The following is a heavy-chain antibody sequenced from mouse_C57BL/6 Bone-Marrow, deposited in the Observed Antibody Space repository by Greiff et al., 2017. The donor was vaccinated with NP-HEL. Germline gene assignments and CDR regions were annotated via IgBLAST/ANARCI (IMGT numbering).Heavy chain of an antibody. V-gene: IGHV1-77*01. J-gene: IGHJ4*01. CDR2: IGPGSGST. CDR3: ARSDGTVYYYAMDY. D-gene: IGHD1-1*01. CDR1: GYTFTDYY. Sequence: QVQLQQSGAELVKPGASVKISCKASGYTFTDYYINWVKQRPGQGLEWIGKIGPGSGSTYYNEKFKGKATLTADKSSSAAYMQLSSLTSEDSAVYICARSDGTVYYYAMDYWGQGTSVTVSS.